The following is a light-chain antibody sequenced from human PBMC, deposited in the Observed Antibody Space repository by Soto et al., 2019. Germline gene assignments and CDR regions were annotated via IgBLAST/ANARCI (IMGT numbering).Light chain of an antibody. V-gene: IGLV1-47*01. J-gene: IGLJ2*01. CDR3: AAWDGDLSGVV. CDR2: RND. CDR1: TSNIGNNY. Sequence: QSALTQPPSVSGTPGQTVTISCSGTTSNIGNNYVYWYQHLPGTAPKLLIHRNDQRPSGVPDRFSGSKSGTSASLAISGLRSEDEADYYCAAWDGDLSGVVFGGGTKVTVL.